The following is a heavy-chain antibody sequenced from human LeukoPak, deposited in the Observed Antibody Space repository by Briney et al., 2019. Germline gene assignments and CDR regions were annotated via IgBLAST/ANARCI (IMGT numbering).Heavy chain of an antibody. CDR1: GFTFSSYG. D-gene: IGHD2-15*01. V-gene: IGHV3-33*01. CDR2: IWYDGTNT. J-gene: IGHJ3*02. Sequence: PGRSLRLSCAASGFTFSSYGMHWVREAPGEGLEWVAVIWYDGTNTYYANSVKGRFTISRDNSKNTLYLQMNSLRAEDTAAYYCARDFCSGGSCYPDAFDIWGQGTMVTVSS. CDR3: ARDFCSGGSCYPDAFDI.